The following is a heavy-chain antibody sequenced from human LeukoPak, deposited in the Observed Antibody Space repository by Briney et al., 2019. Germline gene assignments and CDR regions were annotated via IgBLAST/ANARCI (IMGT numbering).Heavy chain of an antibody. V-gene: IGHV3-74*01. Sequence: PGGSLRLSCAASGFTFSDHWMHWVRQAPGKGLVWVSRISSDGTETTYADSVKGRFTISRDNAKNTLYLQMNSLRAEDTAVYYCARDRGGATSDYWGQGTLVTVSS. CDR3: ARDRGGATSDY. J-gene: IGHJ4*02. D-gene: IGHD1-26*01. CDR2: ISSDGTET. CDR1: GFTFSDHW.